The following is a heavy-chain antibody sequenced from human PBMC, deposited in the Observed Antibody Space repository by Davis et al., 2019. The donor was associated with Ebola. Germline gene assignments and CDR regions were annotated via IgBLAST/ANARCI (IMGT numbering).Heavy chain of an antibody. D-gene: IGHD4-17*01. CDR3: AIDYGRF. J-gene: IGHJ4*02. V-gene: IGHV4-34*01. Sequence: TLSLTCAVYGGSFSGYYWSWIRQPPGKGLEWIGEINHSGSTNYNPSLKSRVTISVDTSKNQFSLRLTSVTAADTAVYYCAIDYGRFWGQGTLVTVSS. CDR2: INHSGST. CDR1: GGSFSGYY.